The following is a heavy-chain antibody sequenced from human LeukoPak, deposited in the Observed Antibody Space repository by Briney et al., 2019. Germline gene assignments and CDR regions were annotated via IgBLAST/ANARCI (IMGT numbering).Heavy chain of an antibody. CDR2: IYYSGTT. J-gene: IGHJ4*02. D-gene: IGHD3-22*01. V-gene: IGHV4-59*01. CDR1: GGSISSYY. Sequence: SETLSLTCTVSGGSISSYYWSWIRQPPGKGLEWIGYIYYSGTTNYNPSLKSRVTISVDTSKNQFSLKLSSVTAADTAVYYCARNYDSSGYTTFGYWGQGTLVTVSS. CDR3: ARNYDSSGYTTFGY.